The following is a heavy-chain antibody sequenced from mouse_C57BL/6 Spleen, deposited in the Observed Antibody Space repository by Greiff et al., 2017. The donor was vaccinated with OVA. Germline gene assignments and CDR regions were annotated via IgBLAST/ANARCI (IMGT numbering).Heavy chain of an antibody. CDR3: TRDYLYYFDY. CDR2: IDPETGGT. V-gene: IGHV1-15*01. Sequence: QVQLQQSGAELVRPGASVTLSCKASGYTFTDYEMHWVKQTPVHGLEWIGAIDPETGGTAYNQKFKGKAILTADKSSSTAYMELRSLTSEDSAVYYCTRDYLYYFDYWGQGTTLTVSS. CDR1: GYTFTDYE. J-gene: IGHJ2*01. D-gene: IGHD5-5*01.